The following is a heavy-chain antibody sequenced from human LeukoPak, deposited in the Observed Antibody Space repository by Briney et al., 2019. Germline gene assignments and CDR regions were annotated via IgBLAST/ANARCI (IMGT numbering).Heavy chain of an antibody. J-gene: IGHJ4*02. Sequence: GGSLRLSCAASGFTFSDHYMSWIRQAPGKGLEWVAVISYDGSHKYYADSVKGRFTISRDNSKNTLYLQMNSLRAEDTAVYYCARALVDSWIIDYWGQGTLVTVSS. CDR3: ARALVDSWIIDY. CDR2: ISYDGSHK. D-gene: IGHD3-9*01. CDR1: GFTFSDHY. V-gene: IGHV3-30-3*01.